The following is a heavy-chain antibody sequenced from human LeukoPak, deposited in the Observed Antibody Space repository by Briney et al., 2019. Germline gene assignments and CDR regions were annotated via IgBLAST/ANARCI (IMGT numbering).Heavy chain of an antibody. CDR1: GYSFTTYW. CDR2: IYPGDSDT. V-gene: IGHV5-51*01. CDR3: ARVVPAADYYYYYMDV. Sequence: GESLKISCKNSGYSFTTYWIGWVRQMPGKGLEWMGIIYPGDSDTRYSPSFQGQVTISADKSISTAYLQWSSLKASDTAMYYCARVVPAADYYYYYMDVWGKGTTVTVSS. J-gene: IGHJ6*03. D-gene: IGHD2-2*01.